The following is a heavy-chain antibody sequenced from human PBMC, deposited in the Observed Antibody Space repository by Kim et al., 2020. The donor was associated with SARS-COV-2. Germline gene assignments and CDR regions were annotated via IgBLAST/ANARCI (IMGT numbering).Heavy chain of an antibody. CDR3: AKAQIANPDYYYYGMDV. Sequence: GGSLRLSCAASGFTFDDYAMHWVRQAPGKGLEWVSGISWNSGSIGYADSVKGRFTISRDNAKNSLYLQMNSLRAEDTALYYCAKAQIANPDYYYYGMDVWGQGTTVTVSS. J-gene: IGHJ6*02. V-gene: IGHV3-9*01. CDR2: ISWNSGSI. CDR1: GFTFDDYA. D-gene: IGHD6-13*01.